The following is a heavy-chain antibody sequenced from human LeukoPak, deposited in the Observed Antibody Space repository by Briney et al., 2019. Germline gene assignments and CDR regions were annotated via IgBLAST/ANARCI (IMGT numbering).Heavy chain of an antibody. D-gene: IGHD3-16*01. CDR2: ISGSGGTT. CDR1: GFTFTSYA. CDR3: AKGDLGFGRFYFDY. Sequence: GGSLRLSCAASGFTFTSYAMNWVRQAPGKGLEWVSSISGSGGTTYNADSVKGRFTISRDNSKNTLYLQMNNLRAEDTAVYYCAKGDLGFGRFYFDYWGHGNLVTVSS. J-gene: IGHJ4*01. V-gene: IGHV3-23*01.